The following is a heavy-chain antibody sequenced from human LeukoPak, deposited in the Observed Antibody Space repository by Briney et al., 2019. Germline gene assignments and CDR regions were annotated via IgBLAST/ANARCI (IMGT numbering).Heavy chain of an antibody. J-gene: IGHJ3*02. V-gene: IGHV4-34*01. CDR3: ARRPYDYVWGSYRNAFDI. D-gene: IGHD3-16*02. CDR1: GVSFSGYY. Sequence: SETLSLTCAVYGVSFSGYYWSWIRQPPGKGLEWIGEINHSGSTNYNPSLKSRVTISVDTSKNQFSLKLSSVTAADTAVYYCARRPYDYVWGSYRNAFDIWGQGTMVTVSS. CDR2: INHSGST.